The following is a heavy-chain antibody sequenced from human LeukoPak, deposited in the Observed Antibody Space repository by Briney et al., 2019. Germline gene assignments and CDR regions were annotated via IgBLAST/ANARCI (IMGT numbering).Heavy chain of an antibody. CDR3: ARDRTQQQLADAFDI. CDR1: GGSISSSSYY. J-gene: IGHJ3*02. D-gene: IGHD6-13*01. V-gene: IGHV4-39*07. CDR2: IYYSGST. Sequence: SETLSLTCTVSGGSISSSSYYWGWIRQPPGKGLEWIGSIYYSGSTYYNPSLKSRVTISVDTSKNQFSLKLSSVTAADTAVYYCARDRTQQQLADAFDIWGQGTTVTVSS.